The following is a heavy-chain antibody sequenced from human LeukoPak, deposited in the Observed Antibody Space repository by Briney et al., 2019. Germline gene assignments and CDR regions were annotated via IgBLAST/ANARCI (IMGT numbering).Heavy chain of an antibody. CDR3: AKVPYYDFWSGYYTSFAH. D-gene: IGHD3-3*01. V-gene: IGHV3-23*01. CDR2: ISGSGGST. Sequence: GAPRLSCAASGFPFCSYAMSWGPQGPGEGLGWGSAISGSGGSTYYADSVKGRFTISRDNSKNTLYLQMNSLRAEDTAVYYCAKVPYYDFWSGYYTSFAHWGQGTLVTVSS. CDR1: GFPFCSYA. J-gene: IGHJ4*02.